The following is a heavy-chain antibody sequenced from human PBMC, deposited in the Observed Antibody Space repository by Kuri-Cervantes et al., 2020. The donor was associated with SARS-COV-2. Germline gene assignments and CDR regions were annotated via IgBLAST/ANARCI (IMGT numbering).Heavy chain of an antibody. V-gene: IGHV3-53*01. CDR2: IYNDGTT. Sequence: GGSLRLSCAASGFPVSSNHMSWVRQAPGKGLEWVSIIYNDGTTYYADSVKGRFTISRDNSKNMVYLQVNSLRAEDTAVYYCAKTTPGSTSRIFYGMEVWGQGTTVTVSS. J-gene: IGHJ6*02. CDR1: GFPVSSNH. D-gene: IGHD2-2*01. CDR3: AKTTPGSTSRIFYGMEV.